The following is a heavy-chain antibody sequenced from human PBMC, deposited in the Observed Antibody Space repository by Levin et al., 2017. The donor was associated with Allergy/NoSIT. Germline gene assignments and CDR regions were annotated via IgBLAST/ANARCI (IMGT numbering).Heavy chain of an antibody. V-gene: IGHV4-4*02. Sequence: SQTLSLTCGVSGDSVSSIAWWSWVRQSPEKGLEWIGEIFQTGSINYNPSLKSRVTISMDKSKNHLSLHLTSVTAADTAVYYCARASRGGRGYVLDYWGQGTLVTVSS. D-gene: IGHD3-10*02. CDR2: IFQTGSI. J-gene: IGHJ4*02. CDR1: GDSVSSIAW. CDR3: ARASRGGRGYVLDY.